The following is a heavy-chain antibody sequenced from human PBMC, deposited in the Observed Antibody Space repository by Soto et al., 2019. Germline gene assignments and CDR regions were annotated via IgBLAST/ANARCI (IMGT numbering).Heavy chain of an antibody. Sequence: QVQLQESGPGLLKPSETLSLTCTVSGGSITSDYWIWIRQPPGKGLEWIGYIYYSGNTNYNPSLKSRVTISVDTSKKQFSPKLNSVTAADTAIYYCARHLRRDSVSTPFDFWGQGTLVTVSS. V-gene: IGHV4-59*08. J-gene: IGHJ4*02. D-gene: IGHD3-10*01. CDR1: GGSITSDY. CDR2: IYYSGNT. CDR3: ARHLRRDSVSTPFDF.